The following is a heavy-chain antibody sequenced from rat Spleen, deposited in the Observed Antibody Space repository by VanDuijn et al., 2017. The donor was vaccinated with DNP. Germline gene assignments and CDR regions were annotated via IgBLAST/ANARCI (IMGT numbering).Heavy chain of an antibody. Sequence: EVHLVESGGDLVQPGRSLKLSCVASGFTFNYYWMAWIRQVPGKGLEWIASITGGSGTTSYPDSVKGRFTVSRDDARNTLYLQMNSLRSEDTATYYCTRVGDLHDGGDGDALDAWGQGTSVTVSS. V-gene: IGHV5-31*01. CDR3: TRVGDLHDGGDGDALDA. D-gene: IGHD1-12*02. CDR1: GFTFNYYW. CDR2: ITGGSGTT. J-gene: IGHJ4*01.